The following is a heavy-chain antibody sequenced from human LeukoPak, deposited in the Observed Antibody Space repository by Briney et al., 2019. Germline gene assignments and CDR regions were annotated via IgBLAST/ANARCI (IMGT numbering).Heavy chain of an antibody. Sequence: TSETLSLTCTVSGGSISSYYWSWIRQPPGKGLEWIGYIYYSGSTNYNPSLKSRVTISVDTSKNQFSLKLSSVTAADTAVYYCARDQGSDGSSYFDYWGQGTLVTVSS. CDR2: IYYSGST. CDR3: ARDQGSDGSSYFDY. CDR1: GGSISSYY. V-gene: IGHV4-59*12. D-gene: IGHD1-26*01. J-gene: IGHJ4*02.